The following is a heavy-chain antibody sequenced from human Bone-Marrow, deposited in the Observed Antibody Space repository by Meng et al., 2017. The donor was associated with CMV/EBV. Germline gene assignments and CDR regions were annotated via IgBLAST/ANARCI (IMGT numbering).Heavy chain of an antibody. J-gene: IGHJ3*02. V-gene: IGHV3-48*03. CDR3: ARDSLVVVPAANDAFDI. D-gene: IGHD2-2*01. CDR2: NSSSGSTI. CDR1: GFTFSSYE. Sequence: SCAASGFTFSSYEMNWVRQAPGKGLEWVSYNSSSGSTIYYADSVKGRFTISRDNAKNSLYLQMNSLRAEDTAVYYCARDSLVVVPAANDAFDIWGQGTMVTVSS.